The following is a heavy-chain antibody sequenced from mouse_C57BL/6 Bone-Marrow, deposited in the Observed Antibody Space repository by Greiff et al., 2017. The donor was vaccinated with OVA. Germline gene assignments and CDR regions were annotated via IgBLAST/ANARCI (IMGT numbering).Heavy chain of an antibody. Sequence: EVKLMESGGGLVQPGGSLKLSCAASGFTFSDYYMYWVRQTPEKRLEWVAYISNGGGSTYYPDTVKGRFTISRDNAKNTLYLQMSRLKSEDTAMYYCASLAWFAYWGQGTLVTVSA. J-gene: IGHJ3*01. CDR3: ASLAWFAY. CDR2: ISNGGGST. CDR1: GFTFSDYY. V-gene: IGHV5-12*01.